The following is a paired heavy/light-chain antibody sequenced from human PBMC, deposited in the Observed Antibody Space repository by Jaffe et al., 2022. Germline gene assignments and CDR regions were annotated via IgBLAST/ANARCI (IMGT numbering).Light chain of an antibody. J-gene: IGLJ3*02. V-gene: IGLV7-43*01. Sequence: QTVVTQEPSLTVSPGGTVTLTCASSTGAVTSGYYPNWFQQKPGQAPRALIYSTSNKHSWTPARFSGSLLGGKAALTLSGVQPEDEAEYYCLLYYGGSWVFGGGTKLTVL. CDR1: TGAVTSGYY. CDR3: LLYYGGSWV. CDR2: STS.
Heavy chain of an antibody. D-gene: IGHD2-15*01. J-gene: IGHJ6*03. CDR3: VRVSLCSGGSCYSGYYYYYMDV. CDR2: IYPGDSDT. Sequence: EVQLVQSGAEVKKPGESLKISCKGSGYSFTSYWIGWVRQMPGKGLEWMGIIYPGDSDTRYSPSFQGQVTISADKSISTAYLQWSSLKASDTAMYYCVRVSLCSGGSCYSGYYYYYMDVWGKGTTVTVSS. V-gene: IGHV5-51*03. CDR1: GYSFTSYW.